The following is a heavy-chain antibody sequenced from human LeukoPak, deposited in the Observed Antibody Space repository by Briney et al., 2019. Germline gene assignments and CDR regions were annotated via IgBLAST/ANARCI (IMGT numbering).Heavy chain of an antibody. J-gene: IGHJ5*02. CDR1: GFTFSSYA. CDR2: IAGSSGST. D-gene: IGHD4-17*01. Sequence: GGSLRLPCAASGFTFSSYAMNWVRQAPGKGLEWVSSIAGSSGSTYYADSVKGRFTISRDNSKNTLYLQMNSLRAEDTALYYCAKAAYGDYVNWFDPWGQGTLVTVSS. V-gene: IGHV3-23*01. CDR3: AKAAYGDYVNWFDP.